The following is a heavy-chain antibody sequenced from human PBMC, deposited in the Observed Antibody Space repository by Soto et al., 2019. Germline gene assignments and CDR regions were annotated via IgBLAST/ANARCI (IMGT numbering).Heavy chain of an antibody. V-gene: IGHV4-39*01. D-gene: IGHD2-8*02. Sequence: PSETLSLTCTVSGGSISTISYYWGWIRQPPGKGLEWIGSIYYSGSTYYNPSLRSRVTISVDTSKNQFSLRLSSVTAADTAVYYCAKRGPRTGDYYYGMDVSGQGPNVTVSS. CDR3: AKRGPRTGDYYYGMDV. CDR1: GGSISTISYY. J-gene: IGHJ6*02. CDR2: IYYSGST.